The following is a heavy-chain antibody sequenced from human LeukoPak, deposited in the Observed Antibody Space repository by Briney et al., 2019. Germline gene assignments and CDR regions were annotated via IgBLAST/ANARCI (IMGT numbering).Heavy chain of an antibody. CDR3: AREQIEMATIMVYYYGMDV. J-gene: IGHJ6*02. D-gene: IGHD5-24*01. V-gene: IGHV6-1*01. CDR2: TFYRSKWYN. Sequence: SQTLSLTCAISGDSVSSNSAAWNWIRQSPSRGLEWLGRTFYRSKWYNDYAVSVKSRITINPDTSKNRFSLQLNSVTPEDTAVYYCAREQIEMATIMVYYYGMDVWGQGTTVTVSS. CDR1: GDSVSSNSAA.